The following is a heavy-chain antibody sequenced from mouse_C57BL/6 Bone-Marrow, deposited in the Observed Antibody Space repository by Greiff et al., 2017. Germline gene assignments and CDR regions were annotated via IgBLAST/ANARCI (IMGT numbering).Heavy chain of an antibody. CDR3: ARVTTVVAPFAY. Sequence: EVQLQQSGPVLVKPGASVKMSCKASGYTFTDYYMNWVKQSHGKSLEWLGVINPYNGGTSYNQKFKGKGTLTVDKSSSTAYMELNSLTSEDSAVYYCARVTTVVAPFAYWGQGTLVTVSA. V-gene: IGHV1-19*01. J-gene: IGHJ3*01. D-gene: IGHD1-1*01. CDR2: INPYNGGT. CDR1: GYTFTDYY.